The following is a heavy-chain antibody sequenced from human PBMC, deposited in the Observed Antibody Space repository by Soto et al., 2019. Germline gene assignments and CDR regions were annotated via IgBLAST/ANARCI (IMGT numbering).Heavy chain of an antibody. V-gene: IGHV4-31*03. Sequence: PSETLSLTCSVSGASITRGGFLWTLIRQHPGKGLEWIGFISYNGRTSYNPSLESRVTISSDTSKNQFSLQLSSVTAADTAVYYCARSEVVVIRIDIWGQGVPVTVSS. CDR3: ARSEVVVIRIDI. CDR2: ISYNGRT. D-gene: IGHD3-16*02. CDR1: GASITRGGFL. J-gene: IGHJ4*02.